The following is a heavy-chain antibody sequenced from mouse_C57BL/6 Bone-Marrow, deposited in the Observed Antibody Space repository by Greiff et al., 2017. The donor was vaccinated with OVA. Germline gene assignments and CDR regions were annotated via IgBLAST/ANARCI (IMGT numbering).Heavy chain of an antibody. CDR2: INPNNGGT. D-gene: IGHD2-12*01. V-gene: IGHV1-18*01. Sequence: VQLQQSGPELVKPGASVKIPCKASGYTFTDYNMDWVKQSHGKSLEWIGDINPNNGGTIYNQKFKGKATLTVDKSSSTVYMELSRLTSEDSAVYFCARHGALHAMDYWGQGTSVTVSS. CDR1: GYTFTDYN. CDR3: ARHGALHAMDY. J-gene: IGHJ4*01.